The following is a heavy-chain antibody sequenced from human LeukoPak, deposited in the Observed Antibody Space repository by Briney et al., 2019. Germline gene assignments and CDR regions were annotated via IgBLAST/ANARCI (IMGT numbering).Heavy chain of an antibody. Sequence: GGSLRLSCAASGFTFSSYAMSWVRQAPGKGLEWVSAISGSGGSTYYADSVKGRFTISRDNSKNTLYLQMNSLRAEDTAVYYCAEDRPLSIVVVVAADRTGPTVKPYWGQGTLVTVSS. V-gene: IGHV3-23*01. CDR3: AEDRPLSIVVVVAADRTGPTVKPY. CDR2: ISGSGGST. J-gene: IGHJ4*02. CDR1: GFTFSSYA. D-gene: IGHD2-15*01.